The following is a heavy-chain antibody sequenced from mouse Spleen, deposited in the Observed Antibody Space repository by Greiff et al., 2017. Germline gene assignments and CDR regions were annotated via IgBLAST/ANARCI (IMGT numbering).Heavy chain of an antibody. V-gene: IGHV2-6-7*01. D-gene: IGHD1-1*01. Sequence: VMLVESGPGLVAPSQSLSITCTVSGFSLTGYGVNWVRQPPGKGLEWLGMIWGDGSTDYNSALKSRLSISKDNSKSQVFLKMNSLQTDDTARYYCARDQDYYGSPWYFDVWGAGTTVTVSS. CDR3: ARDQDYYGSPWYFDV. J-gene: IGHJ1*01. CDR2: IWGDGST. CDR1: GFSLTGYG.